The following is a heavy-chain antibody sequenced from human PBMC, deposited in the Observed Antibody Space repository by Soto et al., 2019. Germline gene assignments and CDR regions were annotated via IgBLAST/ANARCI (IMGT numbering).Heavy chain of an antibody. D-gene: IGHD1-1*01. CDR2: ISAHKGNT. Sequence: QVHLVQSGAEVKKPGASVKVSCQGSGYAFTTYGITWVRQAPGQGLEWMGWISAHKGNTNNAQKLQRRVTVTRDTSTSTAYMELRRLRYDDTAVYYCARGRYGDYWGQGALVTVSS. CDR3: ARGRYGDY. CDR1: GYAFTTYG. J-gene: IGHJ4*02. V-gene: IGHV1-18*01.